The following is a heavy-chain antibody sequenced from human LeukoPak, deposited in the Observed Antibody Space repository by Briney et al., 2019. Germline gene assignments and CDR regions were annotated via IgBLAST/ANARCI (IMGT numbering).Heavy chain of an antibody. CDR2: INYDSGDT. V-gene: IGHV1-2*02. J-gene: IGHJ4*02. Sequence: AAVKVSCKASGYIFTSYYIHWVRQAPGQGLEWMGWINYDSGDTMCAQKFQGRVTMTRDISNSTAYMELTGLRSDDTAVYYCVSRRINFDYWGEGALVT. CDR1: GYIFTSYY. CDR3: VSRRINFDY. D-gene: IGHD2-21*01.